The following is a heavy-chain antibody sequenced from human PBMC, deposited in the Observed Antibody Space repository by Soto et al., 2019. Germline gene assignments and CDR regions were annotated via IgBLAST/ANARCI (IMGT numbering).Heavy chain of an antibody. J-gene: IGHJ5*02. CDR1: GGSFSAYY. CDR2: RSYSGST. CDR3: AREGGLAYCGGDCLYNWFDP. Sequence: SETLSLTCAVYGGSFSAYYWSWVRQHPGKGLEWIGYRSYSGSTYYNPSLKSRVTIVVDTSRNQFSLRLSSVTAADTAVYYCAREGGLAYCGGDCLYNWFDPWGQGTLVTVSS. V-gene: IGHV4-31*11. D-gene: IGHD2-21*02.